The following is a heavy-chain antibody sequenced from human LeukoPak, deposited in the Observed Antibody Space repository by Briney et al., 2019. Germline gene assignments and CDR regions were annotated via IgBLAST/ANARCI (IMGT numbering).Heavy chain of an antibody. CDR3: ARDTRTFDY. Sequence: GGSLRLSCAASGFTFSNYRMNWVRQAPGKGLEWVANIKQDGSEKYYVDSVKGRFTISRDNAKNSLFLQMNSLRAEDTAVYYCARDTRTFDYWGQGTLVTVSS. V-gene: IGHV3-7*01. J-gene: IGHJ4*02. CDR2: IKQDGSEK. D-gene: IGHD1-26*01. CDR1: GFTFSNYR.